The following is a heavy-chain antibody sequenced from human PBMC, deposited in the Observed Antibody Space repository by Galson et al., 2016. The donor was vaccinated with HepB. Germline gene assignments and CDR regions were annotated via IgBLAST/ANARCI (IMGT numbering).Heavy chain of an antibody. CDR2: ITSDRKTI. CDR1: GFNFNVYS. V-gene: IGHV3-48*04. CDR3: VRSTEWYGVN. D-gene: IGHD3-10*01. Sequence: SLRLSCAASGFNFNVYSMNWVRQAPGKELEWISYITSDRKTIYYADSVRGRFTISRDNAKNSVYLQMNSMRAEDTAIYYCVRSTEWYGVNWGQGTLVTVSS. J-gene: IGHJ4*02.